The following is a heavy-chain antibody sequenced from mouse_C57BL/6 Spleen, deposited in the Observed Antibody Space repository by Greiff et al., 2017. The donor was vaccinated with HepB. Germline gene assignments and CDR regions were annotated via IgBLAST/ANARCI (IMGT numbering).Heavy chain of an antibody. J-gene: IGHJ4*01. V-gene: IGHV5-6*02. Sequence: EVMLVESGGDLVKPGGSLKLSCAASGFTFSSYGMSWVRQTPDKRLEWVATISSGGSYTYYPDSVKGRFTISRDNAKNTLYLQMSSLKSEDTAMYYCARRDDDGYYVAMDYWGQGTSVTVSS. CDR2: ISSGGSYT. D-gene: IGHD2-3*01. CDR1: GFTFSSYG. CDR3: ARRDDDGYYVAMDY.